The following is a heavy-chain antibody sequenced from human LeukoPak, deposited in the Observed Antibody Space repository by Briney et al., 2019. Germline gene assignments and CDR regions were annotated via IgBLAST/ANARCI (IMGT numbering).Heavy chain of an antibody. D-gene: IGHD1-26*01. J-gene: IGHJ6*03. Sequence: GASVKVSCKASGYTFTGYYMHWVRQAPGQGLEWMGWINPNSGGTNYAQKFQGRVTMTRDTSISTAYMELSRLRSDDTAVYYCARDRGLATLEYYYYYMDVWGKGTTVTVSS. CDR1: GYTFTGYY. CDR2: INPNSGGT. CDR3: ARDRGLATLEYYYYYMDV. V-gene: IGHV1-2*02.